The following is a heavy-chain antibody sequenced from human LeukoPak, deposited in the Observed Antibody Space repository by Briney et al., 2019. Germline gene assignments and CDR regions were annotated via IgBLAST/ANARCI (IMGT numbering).Heavy chain of an antibody. V-gene: IGHV1-69*04. CDR2: IIPILGIA. D-gene: IGHD1-1*01. J-gene: IGHJ4*02. CDR1: GGAFNSYA. CDR3: AINWND. Sequence: SVKVSCKASGGAFNSYAITWVRQAPGQGLELMGRIIPILGIANYAQKFQRRVTITADKSTSTAYMELSSLRSEDTAVYYCAINWNDWGQGTLVTVSS.